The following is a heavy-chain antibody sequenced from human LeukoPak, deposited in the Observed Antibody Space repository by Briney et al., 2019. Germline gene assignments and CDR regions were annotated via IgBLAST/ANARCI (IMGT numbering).Heavy chain of an antibody. CDR1: GFTFSSYD. Sequence: GGSLRLSCAASGFTFSSYDMHWVRQAPGKGLEWVTVISYDGSNKYYGDSVKGRFTISRDNAKSSLYLQMNSLRAEDTAVYYCVGIDPKTYHSGNYYTFDYWGQGTLVTVSS. V-gene: IGHV3-30*03. CDR2: ISYDGSNK. CDR3: VGIDPKTYHSGNYYTFDY. D-gene: IGHD3-10*01. J-gene: IGHJ4*02.